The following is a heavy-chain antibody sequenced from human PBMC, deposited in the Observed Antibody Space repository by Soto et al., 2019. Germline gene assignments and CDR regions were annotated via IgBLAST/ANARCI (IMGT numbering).Heavy chain of an antibody. CDR2: ISYDGSNK. CDR1: GFTFSSYA. J-gene: IGHJ6*02. Sequence: AGGSLRLSCAASGFTFSSYAMHWVRQAPGKGLEWVAVISYDGSNKYYADSVKGRFTISRDNSKNTLYLQMNSLRAEDTAVYYCARDGDCSGGSCYSYYYYGMDVWGQGTTVTVSS. CDR3: ARDGDCSGGSCYSYYYYGMDV. V-gene: IGHV3-30-3*01. D-gene: IGHD2-15*01.